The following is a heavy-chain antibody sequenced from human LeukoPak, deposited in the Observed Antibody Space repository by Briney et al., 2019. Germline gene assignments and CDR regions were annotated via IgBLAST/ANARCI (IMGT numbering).Heavy chain of an antibody. V-gene: IGHV4-59*12. CDR2: IYYSGST. CDR3: ARETYYYASTRAFDI. J-gene: IGHJ3*02. Sequence: SETLSLTCTVSGGSISSYYWSWIRQPPGKGLEWIGYIYYSGSTNYNPSLKSRVTISVDTSKNQFSLKLSSVTAADTAVYYCARETYYYASTRAFDIWGQGTMVTVSS. CDR1: GGSISSYY. D-gene: IGHD3-10*01.